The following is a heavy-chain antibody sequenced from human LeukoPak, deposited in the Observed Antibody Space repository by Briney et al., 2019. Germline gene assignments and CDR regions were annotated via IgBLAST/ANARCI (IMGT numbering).Heavy chain of an antibody. CDR1: GYTFTRYY. CDR3: ARLVESSIRNWFDP. CDR2: DIPNSGSA. V-gene: IGHV1-2*02. Sequence: GAGETVSYKPSGYTFTRYYMHWVRQAPGQGREWMGWDIPNSGSANYAQKFQGRVTMPRDTSISTAYMELSRLRSDDTAVYYCARLVESSIRNWFDPWGQGTLVPVSS. J-gene: IGHJ5*02. D-gene: IGHD5/OR15-5a*01.